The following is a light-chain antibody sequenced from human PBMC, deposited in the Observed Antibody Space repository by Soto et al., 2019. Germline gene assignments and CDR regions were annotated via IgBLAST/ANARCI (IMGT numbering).Light chain of an antibody. J-gene: IGLJ1*01. Sequence: QALLAPPPPMFGAPWQSVPLPFPGNSSDVGGYNYVSWYQQHPGKAPKLMIYDVSKRPSGVPDRFSGSKSGNTASLTISGLQAEDEADYYCCSYAGSYVFGTGTKVTVL. CDR2: DVS. CDR1: SSDVGGYNY. V-gene: IGLV2-11*01. CDR3: CSYAGSYV.